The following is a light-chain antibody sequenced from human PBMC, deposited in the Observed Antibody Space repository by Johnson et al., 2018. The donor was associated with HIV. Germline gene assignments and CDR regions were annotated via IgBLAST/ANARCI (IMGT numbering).Light chain of an antibody. CDR2: ENN. V-gene: IGLV1-51*02. CDR1: SFNIGNNY. CDR3: GTWDSILGAGG. J-gene: IGLJ1*01. Sequence: QSVLTQPPSVSAAPGQKVSISCSGTSFNIGNNYVAWYQQPPGTAPKRLTFENNKRPSGIPVQFSGSQSGTSATLAITALQTGDEADYYCGTWDSILGAGGFGTWTKFTVL.